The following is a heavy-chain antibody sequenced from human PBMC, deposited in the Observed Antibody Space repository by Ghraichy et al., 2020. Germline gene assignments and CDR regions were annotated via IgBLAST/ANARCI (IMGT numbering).Heavy chain of an antibody. V-gene: IGHV4-31*03. D-gene: IGHD6-13*01. CDR2: IYDSGTT. J-gene: IGHJ5*02. CDR1: GGSINGGDHY. CDR3: ARVVSSWAPNSWFDP. Sequence: LSLTCTVSGGSINGGDHYWAWIRQHPERGLEWIGHIYDSGTTDYNPYLKSRIAISMDTSENRFSLRLNAVTAADTAVYYCARVVSSWAPNSWFDPWGQGTLVTVSS.